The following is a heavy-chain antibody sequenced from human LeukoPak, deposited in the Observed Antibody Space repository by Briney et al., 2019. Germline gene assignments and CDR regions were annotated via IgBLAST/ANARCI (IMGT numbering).Heavy chain of an antibody. CDR1: GFPFSSYA. J-gene: IGHJ4*02. CDR2: ISDGGSST. V-gene: IGHV3-23*01. Sequence: PGGSLRLSCAASGFPFSSYAMSWVRQAPGKGLQWISTISDGGSSTYYADSEMGRFTISRDNSKNTLYLQMNSLRAEDTAVYYCAKVEMATGDFDYWGQGTLVTVSS. CDR3: AKVEMATGDFDY. D-gene: IGHD5-24*01.